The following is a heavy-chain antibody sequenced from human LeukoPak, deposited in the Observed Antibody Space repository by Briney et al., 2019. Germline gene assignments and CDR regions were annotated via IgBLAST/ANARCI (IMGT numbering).Heavy chain of an antibody. V-gene: IGHV4-4*07. CDR1: GGSISNYY. D-gene: IGHD2-21*02. Sequence: SETLSLTCTVSGGSISNYYWSWIRQPAGKGLEWIGRIYSSGSTNYNPSLKSRVTMSVDTSKNQFSLKLSSVTAADTALYYCAKAVVVTAPFDYWGQGTLVTVSS. CDR3: AKAVVVTAPFDY. J-gene: IGHJ4*02. CDR2: IYSSGST.